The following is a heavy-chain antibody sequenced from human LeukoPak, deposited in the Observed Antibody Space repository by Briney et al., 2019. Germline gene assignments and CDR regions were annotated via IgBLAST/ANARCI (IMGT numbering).Heavy chain of an antibody. CDR1: GFTFSSYE. J-gene: IGHJ4*02. Sequence: PGGSLRLSCAASGFTFSSYEMNWVRQASGKGLEWVGRIRSKANSYATAYAASVKGRFTISRDDSKNTAYLQMNSLKTEDTAVYYCTRREYSSSRRANDYWGQGTLVTVSS. CDR2: IRSKANSYAT. V-gene: IGHV3-73*01. D-gene: IGHD6-13*01. CDR3: TRREYSSSRRANDY.